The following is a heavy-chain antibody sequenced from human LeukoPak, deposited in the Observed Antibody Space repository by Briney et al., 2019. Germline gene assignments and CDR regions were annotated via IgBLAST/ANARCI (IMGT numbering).Heavy chain of an antibody. CDR3: AKDLYYYYDSSGYSDY. CDR1: GFTFSSYA. CDR2: ISGSGGST. J-gene: IGHJ4*02. D-gene: IGHD3-22*01. Sequence: GGSLRLSCAASGFTFSSYAMSWVRQAPGKGLEWVSAISGSGGSTYYADSVKGRFTISRDNSKNTLYLQMNSLRAEDTAVYYCAKDLYYYYDSSGYSDYWGQGTLVTVSS. V-gene: IGHV3-23*01.